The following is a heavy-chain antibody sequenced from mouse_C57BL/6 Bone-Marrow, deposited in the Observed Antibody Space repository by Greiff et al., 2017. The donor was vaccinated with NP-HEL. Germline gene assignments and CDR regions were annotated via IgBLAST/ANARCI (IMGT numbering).Heavy chain of an antibody. D-gene: IGHD2-4*01. CDR2: LSDGGSYT. V-gene: IGHV5-4*03. CDR1: GFTFSSYA. CDR3: ARVLYDYDVAWYFDV. J-gene: IGHJ1*03. Sequence: EVKLVESGGGLVKPGGSLKLSCAASGFTFSSYAMSWVRQTPEKRLEWVATLSDGGSYTYYPDNVKGRFTISRDNAKNNLYLQMSHLKSEDTAMYYCARVLYDYDVAWYFDVWGTGTTVTVSS.